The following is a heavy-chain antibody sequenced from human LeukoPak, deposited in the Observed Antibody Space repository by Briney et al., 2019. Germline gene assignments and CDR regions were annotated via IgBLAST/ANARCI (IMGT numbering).Heavy chain of an antibody. J-gene: IGHJ4*02. CDR2: IKQDGSEK. D-gene: IGHD6-19*01. CDR1: GFTFSSYW. V-gene: IGHV3-7*01. Sequence: GGSLRLSCAASGFTFSSYWMSWVRQAPGKGLEWVANIKQDGSEKYYVDSVKGRFTISRDNAKNSLYMQMNSLRAEDTAVYYCAKGPGLAVAGSDYWGQGTLVTVSS. CDR3: AKGPGLAVAGSDY.